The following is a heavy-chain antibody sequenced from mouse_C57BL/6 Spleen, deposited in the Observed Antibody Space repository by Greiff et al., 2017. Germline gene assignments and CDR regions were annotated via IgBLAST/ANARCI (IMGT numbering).Heavy chain of an antibody. D-gene: IGHD1-1*01. V-gene: IGHV1-50*01. CDR3: ARYYGSPYYAMDY. J-gene: IGHJ4*01. Sequence: VQLQQPGAELVKPGASVKLSCKASGYTFTSYWMQWVKQRPGQGLEWIGEIDPSDSYTNYNQKFKGKATLTVDTSSSTAYMKLSSLTSEDSAVYYCARYYGSPYYAMDYWGQGTSVTVSS. CDR1: GYTFTSYW. CDR2: IDPSDSYT.